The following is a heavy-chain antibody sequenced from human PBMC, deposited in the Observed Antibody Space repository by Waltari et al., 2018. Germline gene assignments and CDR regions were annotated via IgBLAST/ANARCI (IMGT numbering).Heavy chain of an antibody. J-gene: IGHJ4*02. D-gene: IGHD3-10*01. CDR1: VGTFSSYA. V-gene: IGHV1-69*01. CDR2: IIPIVGTA. CDR3: AKFPYGSGSYLAY. Sequence: QVQLVQSGAEVKKPGSSVKVSCKASVGTFSSYAISWVRQAPGQGLEWMGGIIPIVGTANYAQKLQGRVTITADESTSTAYLELSSLRSEDTAVYYCAKFPYGSGSYLAYGGQGTLVTVSS.